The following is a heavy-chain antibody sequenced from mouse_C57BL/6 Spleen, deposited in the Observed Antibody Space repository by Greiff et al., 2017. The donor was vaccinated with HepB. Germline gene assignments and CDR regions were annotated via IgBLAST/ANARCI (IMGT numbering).Heavy chain of an antibody. Sequence: VQLQQSGAELVMPGASVKLSCKASGYTFTSYWMHWVKQRPGQGLEWIGEIDPSDSYTNYNQKFKGKSTLTVDKSSSTAYMHLSSLTSGDSAVYYCARGDGYWFAYWGQGTLVTVSA. CDR1: GYTFTSYW. V-gene: IGHV1-69*01. D-gene: IGHD2-3*01. CDR2: IDPSDSYT. CDR3: ARGDGYWFAY. J-gene: IGHJ3*01.